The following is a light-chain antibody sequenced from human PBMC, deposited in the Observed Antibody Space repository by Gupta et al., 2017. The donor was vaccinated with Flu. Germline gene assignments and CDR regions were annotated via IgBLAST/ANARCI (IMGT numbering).Light chain of an antibody. CDR3: ATWDDSLNGFVV. J-gene: IGLJ2*01. V-gene: IGLV1-44*01. CDR1: RSNIGANS. Sequence: QSVLTQPPSASGTPGQRVTISRSGSRSNIGANSVSWYQQLPGTAPKLLIFNNNQRPSGVPDRFSGSKSGTSASLAISGLQSEDEADYYCATWDDSLNGFVVFGGGTKLTVL. CDR2: NNN.